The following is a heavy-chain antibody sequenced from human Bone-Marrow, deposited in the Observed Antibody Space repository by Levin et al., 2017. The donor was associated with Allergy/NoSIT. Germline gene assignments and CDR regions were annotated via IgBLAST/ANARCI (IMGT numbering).Heavy chain of an antibody. CDR1: GGSFSGYY. Sequence: SCAVYGGSFSGYYWSWIRQPPGKGLEWIGEINHSGSTNYNPSLKSRVTISVDTSKNQFSLKLSSVTAADTAVYYCARGGGYCSGGSCSPWGQGTLVTVSS. V-gene: IGHV4-34*01. D-gene: IGHD2-15*01. CDR2: INHSGST. CDR3: ARGGGYCSGGSCSP. J-gene: IGHJ5*02.